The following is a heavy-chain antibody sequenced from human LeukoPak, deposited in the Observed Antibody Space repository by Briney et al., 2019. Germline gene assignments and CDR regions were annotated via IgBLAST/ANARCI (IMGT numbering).Heavy chain of an antibody. CDR2: VYNSGST. D-gene: IGHD1-7*01. CDR1: GGSLSIYY. J-gene: IGHJ4*02. CDR3: VRDRELFY. V-gene: IGHV4-59*01. Sequence: AETLSLTCTVSGGSLSIYYWSWLRQPPGKGLEWLGYVYNSGSTDYNPSLKSRVTISADTSKNQFSLKLSSVTAADTAVYYCVRDRELFYWGQGTLVTVSS.